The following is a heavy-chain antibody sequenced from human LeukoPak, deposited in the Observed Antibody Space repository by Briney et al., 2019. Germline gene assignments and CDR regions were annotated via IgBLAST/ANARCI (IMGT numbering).Heavy chain of an antibody. J-gene: IGHJ3*02. Sequence: PGGSLRLSCAASGFTFSNYAMHWVRQAPGKGLEWVEVISYDGTNKYYADSVKGRFTISRDNSKNTMYLQMNSLRAEDTAMYYCARAPMSYDSSGFGGAFDIWGQGTMVTVSS. V-gene: IGHV3-30-3*01. CDR3: ARAPMSYDSSGFGGAFDI. CDR1: GFTFSNYA. D-gene: IGHD3-22*01. CDR2: ISYDGTNK.